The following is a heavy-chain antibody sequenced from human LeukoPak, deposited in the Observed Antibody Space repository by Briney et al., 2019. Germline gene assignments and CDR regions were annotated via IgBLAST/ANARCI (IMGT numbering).Heavy chain of an antibody. CDR1: GYTFTSYG. J-gene: IGHJ6*03. Sequence: ASVKVSCKASGYTFTSYGISWVRQAPGQGLEWMGWISAYNGNTNYAQKLQGRVTMTTDTSTSTAYMELRSLRSDDTAVYYCARGYSSSWYPGSGGRGYYYMDVWGRGTTVTISS. D-gene: IGHD6-13*01. CDR2: ISAYNGNT. V-gene: IGHV1-18*01. CDR3: ARGYSSSWYPGSGGRGYYYMDV.